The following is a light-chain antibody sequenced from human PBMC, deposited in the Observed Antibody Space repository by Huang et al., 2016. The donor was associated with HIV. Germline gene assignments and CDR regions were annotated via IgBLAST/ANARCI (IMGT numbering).Light chain of an antibody. V-gene: IGKV1-39*01. CDR2: GAS. CDR1: QNINSY. CDR3: QQSDNIPPT. J-gene: IGKJ1*01. Sequence: DIQMTQSPSSLSASVGDRVTITCRASQNINSYLNWYQKKPGKAPKVLIYGASILQSGVPARFSGSGSGTDFTLTISSLQPDDFATYYCQQSDNIPPTFGQGTWV.